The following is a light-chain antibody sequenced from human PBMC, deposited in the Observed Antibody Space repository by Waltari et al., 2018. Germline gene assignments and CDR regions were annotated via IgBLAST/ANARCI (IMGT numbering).Light chain of an antibody. CDR3: QQYLRTPPT. J-gene: IGKJ1*01. Sequence: DIVMTQSPGSLAVSLGERATLNCRSSRSIFYSYRYKDYLAWYQQRPGQPPRLIISWATTRESGVPDRFIGSGSETDFTLTITSLQAEDVAVYYCQQYLRTPPTFGQGTKVEI. V-gene: IGKV4-1*01. CDR1: RSIFYSYRYKDY. CDR2: WAT.